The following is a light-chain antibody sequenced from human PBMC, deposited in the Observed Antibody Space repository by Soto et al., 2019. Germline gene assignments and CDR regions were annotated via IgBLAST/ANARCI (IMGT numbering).Light chain of an antibody. J-gene: IGKJ1*01. V-gene: IGKV1-5*01. CDR3: KQYNSYWK. CDR2: DAS. Sequence: DIQRTPSHSTLSASVVYRFTITCRASQSISSWLAWYQQKPGKAPKLLIYDASSLESGVPSSFSGSGSGTEFTLTISSLQPDDFATYYCKQYNSYWKCGQGNKVDIK. CDR1: QSISSW.